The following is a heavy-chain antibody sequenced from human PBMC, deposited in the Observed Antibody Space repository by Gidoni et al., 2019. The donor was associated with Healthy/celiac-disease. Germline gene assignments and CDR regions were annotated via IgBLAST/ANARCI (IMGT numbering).Heavy chain of an antibody. Sequence: QLQLQESGPGLVKPSETLSLTCTVSGGSISSSSYYWGWIRQPPGKGLEWIGSVYYSGSTYYNPSLKSRVTISVDTSKNQFSLKLSSVTAADTAVYYCARQEEAVAGPGYFQHWGQGTLVTVSS. J-gene: IGHJ1*01. CDR1: GGSISSSSYY. V-gene: IGHV4-39*01. CDR2: VYYSGST. D-gene: IGHD6-19*01. CDR3: ARQEEAVAGPGYFQH.